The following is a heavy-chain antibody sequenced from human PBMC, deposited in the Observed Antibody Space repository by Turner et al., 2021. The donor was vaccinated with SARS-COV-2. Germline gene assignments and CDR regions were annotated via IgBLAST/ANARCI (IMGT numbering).Heavy chain of an antibody. CDR2: VSYAGTNK. V-gene: IGHV3-30*18. J-gene: IGHJ4*02. CDR1: GFSLSNYG. Sequence: QLQLVESGGGVVQPGRSLRLSFAVSGFSLSNYGMHWVRQAPGKGLEWVAFVSYAGTNKDYADSVKGRFTISRDNSNTTLYLQMNSLRGEDTALYYCAKGLRTFGYFDSWGQGTLVTVSS. CDR3: AKGLRTFGYFDS. D-gene: IGHD3-16*01.